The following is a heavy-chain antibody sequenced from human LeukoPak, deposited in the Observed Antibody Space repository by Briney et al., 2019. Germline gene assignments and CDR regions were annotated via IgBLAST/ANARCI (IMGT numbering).Heavy chain of an antibody. CDR3: ARGGETGFDY. Sequence: GGSLRLSCAASGFTFSRYDMHWVRQAPGKGLEWVSGIANAGDTFYVGSVKRRFTISRENAKSSLYLQMNSLRDGDTAVYYCARGGETGFDYWGQGTLVTVSS. D-gene: IGHD3-10*01. CDR1: GFTFSRYD. J-gene: IGHJ4*02. CDR2: IANAGDT. V-gene: IGHV3-13*01.